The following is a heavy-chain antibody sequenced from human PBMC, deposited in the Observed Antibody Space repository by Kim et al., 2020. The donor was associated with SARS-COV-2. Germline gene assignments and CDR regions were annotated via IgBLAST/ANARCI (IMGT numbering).Heavy chain of an antibody. D-gene: IGHD6-25*01. Sequence: GRSLRLSCVASGFTFDDYAMHWVRQAPGKGLEWVSSIKWNGDNTGYADSVQGRFTISRDNTKNSLSLQMNSLRPDDTALYYCAKDQYSSGKNPIDYWGQGTLVTVSS. CDR3: AKDQYSSGKNPIDY. CDR2: IKWNGDNT. CDR1: GFTFDDYA. J-gene: IGHJ4*02. V-gene: IGHV3-9*01.